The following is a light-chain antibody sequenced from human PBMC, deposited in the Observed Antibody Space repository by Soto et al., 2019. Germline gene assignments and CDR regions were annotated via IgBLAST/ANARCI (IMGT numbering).Light chain of an antibody. CDR1: QSISIS. CDR2: AAS. J-gene: IGKJ2*01. CDR3: QQNYVSPYT. Sequence: DIQMPQSQSPLSASLGESVTITCPTSQSISISLNRYQQKPWKAPQLLIYAASFFQTGVPSSFSGSGSGADFTLTISSLQPEDFATYYCQQNYVSPYTFGQGTNLDIK. V-gene: IGKV1-39*01.